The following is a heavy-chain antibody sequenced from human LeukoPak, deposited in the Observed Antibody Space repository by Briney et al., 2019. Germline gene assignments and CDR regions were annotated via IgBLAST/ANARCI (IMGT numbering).Heavy chain of an antibody. CDR2: IKTDGSEK. J-gene: IGHJ3*02. CDR1: GFIFSNYW. D-gene: IGHD3-10*02. V-gene: IGHV3-7*03. Sequence: GGSLRLSCAASGFIFSNYWMGWVRQAPGKGLESLANIKTDGSEKYYVDSVKRRFSISRDNAKNSLYLQMNSLRAEDTAVYYCVSAVRGSSFAICGQGTKVTVSS. CDR3: VSAVRGSSFAI.